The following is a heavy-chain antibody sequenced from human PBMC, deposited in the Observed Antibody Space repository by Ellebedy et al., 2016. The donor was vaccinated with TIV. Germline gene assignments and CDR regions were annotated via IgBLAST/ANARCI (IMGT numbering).Heavy chain of an antibody. CDR1: GFTFSRYS. Sequence: PGGSLRLSCAASGFTFSRYSMNWVRQAPGKGLEWVSSITSSSTYIYYADSLKGRFTISRDNAKNSLYLQMNSLRAEDTAVYYCARDQIDYYHSSGDDFDYWGQGTLVTVSS. CDR2: ITSSSTYI. D-gene: IGHD3-22*01. V-gene: IGHV3-21*01. J-gene: IGHJ4*02. CDR3: ARDQIDYYHSSGDDFDY.